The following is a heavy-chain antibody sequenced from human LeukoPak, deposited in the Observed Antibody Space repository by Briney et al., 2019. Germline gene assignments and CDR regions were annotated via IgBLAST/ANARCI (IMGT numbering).Heavy chain of an antibody. CDR3: ARGIGSGSYWD. CDR2: INHSGST. Sequence: SETLSLTCAVYGGSFSGYYWSWIRQPPGKGLEWIGEINHSGSTNYNPSLKSRVTISVDTSKNQFSLNLSSVTAADTAVYYCARGIGSGSYWDWGQGTLVTVSS. V-gene: IGHV4-34*01. CDR1: GGSFSGYY. D-gene: IGHD1-26*01. J-gene: IGHJ4*02.